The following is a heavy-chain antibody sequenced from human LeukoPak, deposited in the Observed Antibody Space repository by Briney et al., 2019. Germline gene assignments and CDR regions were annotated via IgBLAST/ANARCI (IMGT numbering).Heavy chain of an antibody. CDR3: ARISRHRAVDY. J-gene: IGHJ4*01. V-gene: IGHV2-70*04. CDR1: GFSLTTSGMR. Sequence: CGPALLNPSQTLTLTCTSSGFSLTTSGMRVTWIRQPPGKALEWLARIAWDDDKFYSASLRTRLSISKDSSKKEVVLTMTNMVSVDTATYYCARISRHRAVDYWGHGILVIVSS. CDR2: IAWDDDK.